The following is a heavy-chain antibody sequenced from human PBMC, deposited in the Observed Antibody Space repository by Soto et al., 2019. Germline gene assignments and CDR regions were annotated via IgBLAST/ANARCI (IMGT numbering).Heavy chain of an antibody. CDR2: IYYSGST. CDR1: GGSISSYY. J-gene: IGHJ4*02. CDR3: ARSSIVGATPGYFDY. V-gene: IGHV4-59*01. Sequence: SETLSLTCTVSGGSISSYYWSWIRQPPGKGLEWIGYIYYSGSTNYNPSLKSRVTISVDTSKNQFSLKLSSVTAADTAVYYCARSSIVGATPGYFDYWGQGTLVTVSS. D-gene: IGHD1-26*01.